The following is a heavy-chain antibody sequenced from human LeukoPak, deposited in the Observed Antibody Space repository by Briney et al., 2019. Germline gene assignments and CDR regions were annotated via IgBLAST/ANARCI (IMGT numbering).Heavy chain of an antibody. CDR2: IYYGGST. CDR1: GGSISSGGYY. D-gene: IGHD2-8*01. J-gene: IGHJ5*02. V-gene: IGHV4-61*08. CDR3: ARGRVSFDP. Sequence: SETLSLTCTVSGGSISSGGYYWSWIRQPPGKGLEWIGYIYYGGSTNYNPPLKSRVTISVDTSKNQFSLKLSSVTAADTAVYYCARGRVSFDPWGQGTLVTVSS.